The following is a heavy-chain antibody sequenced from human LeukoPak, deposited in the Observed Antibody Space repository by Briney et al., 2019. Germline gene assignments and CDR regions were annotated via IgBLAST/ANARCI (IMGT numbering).Heavy chain of an antibody. CDR1: GFAFSGSA. J-gene: IGHJ1*01. CDR2: IRSKANSYAT. Sequence: TGGSLRLSCAASGFAFSGSAMHWVRQASGKGLEWVGRIRSKANSYATAYAASVKGRFTISRDDSKNTAYLQMNSLKTEDTAVYYCAKDDAWGRYQHWGQGTLATVSS. V-gene: IGHV3-73*01. CDR3: AKDDAWGRYQH. D-gene: IGHD3-16*01.